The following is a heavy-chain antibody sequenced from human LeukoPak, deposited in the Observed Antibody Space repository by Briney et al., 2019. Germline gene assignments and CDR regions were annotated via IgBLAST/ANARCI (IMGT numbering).Heavy chain of an antibody. CDR3: VRDVSLGFCSGGACSAHFDY. D-gene: IGHD2-15*01. Sequence: PGRSLRLSXAASGFTFDDYAMHWVRQAPGKGLEWVSGISWNSGSTFYVDSVKGRFTISRDNAKNSLYLQMYSLRPEDMALYCCVRDVSLGFCSGGACSAHFDYWGQGTLVIVSS. J-gene: IGHJ4*02. CDR1: GFTFDDYA. V-gene: IGHV3-9*03. CDR2: ISWNSGST.